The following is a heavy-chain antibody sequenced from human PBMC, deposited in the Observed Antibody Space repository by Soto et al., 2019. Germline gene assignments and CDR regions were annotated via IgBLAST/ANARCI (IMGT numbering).Heavy chain of an antibody. CDR1: GGTFSSYA. CDR2: IIPIFGTA. CDR3: ARDAQGIVRGHDAFDI. V-gene: IGHV1-69*12. Sequence: QVQLVQSGAEVKKPGSSVKVSCKASGGTFSSYAISWVRQAPGQGLEWMGGIIPIFGTANYAQKFQGRVTITADESTSTAYMELSSLRSEDTAVYYCARDAQGIVRGHDAFDIWGQGTMVTVSS. J-gene: IGHJ3*02. D-gene: IGHD2-8*01.